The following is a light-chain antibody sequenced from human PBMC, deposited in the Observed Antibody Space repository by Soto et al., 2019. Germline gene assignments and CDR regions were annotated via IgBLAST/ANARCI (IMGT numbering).Light chain of an antibody. CDR1: ESVGSN. V-gene: IGKV3-15*01. CDR2: GAS. Sequence: EIVMTQFPATLSVSPGDKATLSCWASESVGSNLAWYQQKPGQAPRLLIFGASIGATGAPTRFSGSGSETEFTLTISSLQSEDSAVYYCQQYSRWPSYTFGQGTKLEIK. CDR3: QQYSRWPSYT. J-gene: IGKJ2*01.